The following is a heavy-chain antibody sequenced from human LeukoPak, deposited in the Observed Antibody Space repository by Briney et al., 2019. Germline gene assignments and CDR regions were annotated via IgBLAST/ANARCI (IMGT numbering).Heavy chain of an antibody. CDR1: GGSISSYY. Sequence: SETLSLTCTVSGGSISSYYWSWIRQPPGKGLEWIGYIYYSGSTNYNPSLKSRVTISVDTSKNQFSLELSSVTAADTAVYYCARGSRIAVAGTYYYYGMDVWGQGTTVTVSS. CDR3: ARGSRIAVAGTYYYYGMDV. J-gene: IGHJ6*02. V-gene: IGHV4-59*01. CDR2: IYYSGST. D-gene: IGHD6-19*01.